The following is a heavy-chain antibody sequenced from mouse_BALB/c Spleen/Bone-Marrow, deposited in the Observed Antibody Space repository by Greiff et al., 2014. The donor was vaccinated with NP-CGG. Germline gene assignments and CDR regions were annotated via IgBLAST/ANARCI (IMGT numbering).Heavy chain of an antibody. V-gene: IGHV14-3*02. Sequence: VQLQQSGAELVKPGASVKLSCTASGFNIKDTYMHWVKQRPEQGLEWIGRIDPANGNTKYDPKFQGKATITADTSSNTAYLQLSSLTSEDTAVYYCARYYYGSNYFDYWGQGPTLTGS. D-gene: IGHD1-1*01. CDR2: IDPANGNT. J-gene: IGHJ2*01. CDR1: GFNIKDTY. CDR3: ARYYYGSNYFDY.